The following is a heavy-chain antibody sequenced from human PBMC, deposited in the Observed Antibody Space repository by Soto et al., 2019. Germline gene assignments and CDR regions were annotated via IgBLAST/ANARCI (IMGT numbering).Heavy chain of an antibody. V-gene: IGHV4-59*08. CDR3: VKHDAYRRYLLEY. D-gene: IGHD2-21*01. J-gene: IGHJ1*01. Sequence: SETLSLACTVSGGSISSFYWSWIRQPPGKGLEWIGYIYYSGSTDYNPSLKSRVTISVDTSKNQFSLKVNSVTAADTAIYYRVKHDAYRRYLLEYWAQGTLVTVSA. CDR2: IYYSGST. CDR1: GGSISSFY.